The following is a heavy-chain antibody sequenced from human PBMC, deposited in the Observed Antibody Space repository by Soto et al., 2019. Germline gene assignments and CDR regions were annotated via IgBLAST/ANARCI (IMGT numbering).Heavy chain of an antibody. D-gene: IGHD1-26*01. V-gene: IGHV3-30*18. Sequence: PGGSLRLSCAASGFTFSNFGMHWVRQAPGKGLEWVAFISYAGGTKYDADSGKGRFTISRDNSKTLYLQMNSLRRDDTAVYYCAKDRGAGNFYYYGADVWGQGTTVTVSS. J-gene: IGHJ6*02. CDR2: ISYAGGTK. CDR1: GFTFSNFG. CDR3: AKDRGAGNFYYYGADV.